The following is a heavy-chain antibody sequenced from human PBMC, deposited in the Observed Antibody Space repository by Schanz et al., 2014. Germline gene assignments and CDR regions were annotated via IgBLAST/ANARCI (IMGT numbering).Heavy chain of an antibody. J-gene: IGHJ4*02. CDR2: INPSSGTT. V-gene: IGHV1-46*03. D-gene: IGHD2-2*01. CDR3: ARGGFCDSTSFDS. CDR1: GYSFTSYD. Sequence: QLMQSGSEVRKPGASVKVSCKASGYSFTSYDINWVRQAPGQGLEWMGKINPSSGTTRIAQNFQGRLTVTRDTSTSTVNMELSSLRSEDTAVYYCARGGFCDSTSFDSWGQGTLVTVSS.